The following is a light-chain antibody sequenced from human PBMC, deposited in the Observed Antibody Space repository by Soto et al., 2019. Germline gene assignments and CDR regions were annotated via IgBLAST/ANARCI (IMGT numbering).Light chain of an antibody. CDR1: QIVSTN. V-gene: IGKV3-15*01. J-gene: IGKJ1*01. CDR3: QQYGSSGT. CDR2: GAS. Sequence: EIVMTQSPATLAVSPGETATLSCRASQIVSTNLAWYQQKPGQTPRLLIYGASTRASGVPARFSGSGSGTEFTLTISSLQSEDFAVYYCQQYGSSGTFGQGTKVEIK.